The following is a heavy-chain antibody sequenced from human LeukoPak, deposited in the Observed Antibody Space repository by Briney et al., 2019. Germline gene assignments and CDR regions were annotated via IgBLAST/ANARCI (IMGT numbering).Heavy chain of an antibody. Sequence: GGSLRLSCAASGFTFSSYAMSWVRQAPGKGLEWVSGISGSGVSTYYADSVKGRFTISRDNSKNTLYLQMNSLRAEDTAVYYCAKDLRGENWFDPRGQGTLVTVSS. V-gene: IGHV3-23*01. D-gene: IGHD3-16*01. J-gene: IGHJ5*02. CDR2: ISGSGVST. CDR3: AKDLRGENWFDP. CDR1: GFTFSSYA.